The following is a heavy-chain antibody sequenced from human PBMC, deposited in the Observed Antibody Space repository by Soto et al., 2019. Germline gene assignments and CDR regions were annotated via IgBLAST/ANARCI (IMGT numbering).Heavy chain of an antibody. Sequence: SETLSLTCTVSGGPISSYYWTWIRQSPGKGLEWIGYIFYSGSTKYNPSLKGRATISLDTSKNQFSLGLTSVTAADTAVYYCARDLGSSWYPAWFDPWGQGTLVTVSS. CDR1: GGPISSYY. V-gene: IGHV4-59*01. CDR3: ARDLGSSWYPAWFDP. CDR2: IFYSGST. D-gene: IGHD6-13*01. J-gene: IGHJ5*02.